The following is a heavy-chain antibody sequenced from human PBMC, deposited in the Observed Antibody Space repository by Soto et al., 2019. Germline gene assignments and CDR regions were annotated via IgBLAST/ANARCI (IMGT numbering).Heavy chain of an antibody. CDR3: ATTQLGMKYYYYYYMDV. D-gene: IGHD7-27*01. Sequence: PGGSLRLSCAASGFTVSSNYMSWVRQAPGKGLEWVSVIYSGGSTYYADSVKGRFTISRDNSKNTLYLQMNSLRAEDTAVYYCATTQLGMKYYYYYYMDVWGKGTTVTVSS. CDR2: IYSGGST. J-gene: IGHJ6*03. CDR1: GFTVSSNY. V-gene: IGHV3-66*01.